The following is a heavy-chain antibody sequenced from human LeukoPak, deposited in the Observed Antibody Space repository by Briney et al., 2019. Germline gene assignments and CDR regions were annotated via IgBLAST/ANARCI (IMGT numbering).Heavy chain of an antibody. D-gene: IGHD6-13*01. CDR3: AKAFLGSSWYQGGGYYFDY. Sequence: GGSLRLSCAASGFTFDDYAMHWVRQAPGKGLEWVSGISWNSGSIAYADSVKGRFTISRDNAKNSLYVQMNSLRAEDTALYYCAKAFLGSSWYQGGGYYFDYWGQGTLVTVSS. CDR2: ISWNSGSI. V-gene: IGHV3-9*01. J-gene: IGHJ4*02. CDR1: GFTFDDYA.